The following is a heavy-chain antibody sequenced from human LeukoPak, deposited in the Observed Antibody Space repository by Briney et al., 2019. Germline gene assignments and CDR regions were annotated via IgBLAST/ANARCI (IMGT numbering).Heavy chain of an antibody. V-gene: IGHV1-2*02. Sequence: ASVKVSCKASGYTFSDYYLHWVRQAPGQGLEWMGWINPNSGGTKYAEDFQGRVTMTRDTSISIAYMELSRLTSDDTAMYYCARDPFGYYPFDQWGQGALVTVSS. D-gene: IGHD3-22*01. CDR2: INPNSGGT. CDR1: GYTFSDYY. J-gene: IGHJ4*02. CDR3: ARDPFGYYPFDQ.